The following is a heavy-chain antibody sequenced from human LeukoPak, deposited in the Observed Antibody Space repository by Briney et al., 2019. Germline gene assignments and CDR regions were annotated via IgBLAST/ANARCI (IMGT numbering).Heavy chain of an antibody. Sequence: GGSLRLSCAASGFTFTNARMSWVRQVPGKGLEWVGRIQTKADGATTNCAAPVKGRFTISRDDSKNTLYLQMNSLTTEDTGFYYCTAYSGTSPGHLWGQGTLVTVSS. CDR2: IQTKADGATT. J-gene: IGHJ4*02. CDR1: GFTFTNAR. V-gene: IGHV3-15*01. CDR3: TAYSGTSPGHL. D-gene: IGHD1-26*01.